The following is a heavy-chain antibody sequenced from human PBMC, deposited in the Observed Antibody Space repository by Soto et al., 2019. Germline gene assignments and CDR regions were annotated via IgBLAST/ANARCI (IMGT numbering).Heavy chain of an antibody. J-gene: IGHJ6*02. CDR1: GYTFTSYW. CDR2: IYPGDSDT. D-gene: IGHD3-9*01. Sequence: ESLKISCKGSGYTFTSYWIAWMRQMPGKGLEWMGIIYPGDSDTRYSPSFQGQVTISADKSISTAYLQWSSLTASDSAMYYCARHGIVTGINDYGMDVWGQGTTVTVSS. CDR3: ARHGIVTGINDYGMDV. V-gene: IGHV5-51*01.